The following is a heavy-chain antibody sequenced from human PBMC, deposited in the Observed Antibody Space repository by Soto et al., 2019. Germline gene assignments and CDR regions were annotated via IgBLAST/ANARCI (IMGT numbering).Heavy chain of an antibody. CDR1: GFTFSSYS. V-gene: IGHV3-48*01. D-gene: IGHD3-3*01. CDR3: ARTPGYDFWSGYLFDY. J-gene: IGHJ4*02. Sequence: PGGSLRLSCAASGFTFSSYSMNWVRQAPGKGLEWVSYISSSSSTIYYADSVKGRFTISRDNAKNSLYLQMNSLRAEDTAVYYCARTPGYDFWSGYLFDYWGQGTLVTVSS. CDR2: ISSSSSTI.